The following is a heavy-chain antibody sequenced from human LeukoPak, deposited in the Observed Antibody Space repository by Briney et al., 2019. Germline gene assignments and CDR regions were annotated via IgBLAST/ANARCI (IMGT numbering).Heavy chain of an antibody. Sequence: PSEILSLTCTVSGGSISSSSYYWGWIRQPPGKGLEWIGSIYYSGSTYYNPSLKSRVTISVDTSKNQFSLKLSSVTAADTAVYYCAIGPYDHPDYWGQGTLVTVSS. D-gene: IGHD3-16*01. J-gene: IGHJ4*02. CDR3: AIGPYDHPDY. V-gene: IGHV4-39*01. CDR2: IYYSGST. CDR1: GGSISSSSYY.